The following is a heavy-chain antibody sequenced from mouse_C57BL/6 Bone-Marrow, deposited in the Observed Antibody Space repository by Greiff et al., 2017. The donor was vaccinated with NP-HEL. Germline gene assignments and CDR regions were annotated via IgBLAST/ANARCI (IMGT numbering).Heavy chain of an antibody. V-gene: IGHV5-6*01. J-gene: IGHJ3*01. CDR3: ARQDWDPFAY. Sequence: VKLVESGGDLVKPGGSLKLSCEASGFTFSSYCMSWVRQTPEKGLEWVATISSGGSYTYYPDSVKGRFTISRDNAKNTLYLQMSSLKSEDTAMYYCARQDWDPFAYWGQGTLVTVSA. CDR2: ISSGGSYT. D-gene: IGHD4-1*01. CDR1: GFTFSSYC.